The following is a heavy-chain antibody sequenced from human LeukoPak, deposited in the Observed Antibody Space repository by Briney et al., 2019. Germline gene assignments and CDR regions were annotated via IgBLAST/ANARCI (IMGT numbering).Heavy chain of an antibody. V-gene: IGHV3-21*01. D-gene: IGHD3-3*01. Sequence: GGTLRLSCAVSGFTFSNYSMNWVRQAPGKGLEWVSSISSSSSYIYYADSVRGRFTISRDNAKNSLYLQMNSLRAEDTAVYYCARDWGPQPYYDFWSGYPPTLDYWGQGTLVTVSS. CDR3: ARDWGPQPYYDFWSGYPPTLDY. CDR1: GFTFSNYS. CDR2: ISSSSSYI. J-gene: IGHJ4*02.